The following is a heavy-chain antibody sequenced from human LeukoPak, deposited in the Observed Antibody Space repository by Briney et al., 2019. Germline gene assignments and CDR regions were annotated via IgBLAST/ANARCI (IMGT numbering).Heavy chain of an antibody. CDR1: GFSFEAYG. V-gene: IGHV3-9*01. D-gene: IGHD1-1*01. CDR3: TRVTSWRTGFDY. CDR2: ITWNSDDM. Sequence: GGSLRLSCAASGFSFEAYGMYWVRQAPGKGLEWVSGITWNSDDMAYADSVKGRFTISRDNAKNCLYLQMNSLTVADTALYYCTRVTSWRTGFDYWGQGTLVTVSS. J-gene: IGHJ4*02.